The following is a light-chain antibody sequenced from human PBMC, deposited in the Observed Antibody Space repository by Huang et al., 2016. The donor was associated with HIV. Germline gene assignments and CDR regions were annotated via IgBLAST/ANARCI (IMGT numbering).Light chain of an antibody. CDR2: WAS. Sequence: DIVMTQSPDSLAVSLGERAAINCKSSQSVLYSSNNTNYLAWYQQKPGQSPTLLIYWASTREPGVPDRFNGSGSGTDFTLTISSLQTEDVAVYYCQQYFSTSLTFGGGTKVEIK. V-gene: IGKV4-1*01. J-gene: IGKJ4*01. CDR1: QSVLYSSNNTNY. CDR3: QQYFSTSLT.